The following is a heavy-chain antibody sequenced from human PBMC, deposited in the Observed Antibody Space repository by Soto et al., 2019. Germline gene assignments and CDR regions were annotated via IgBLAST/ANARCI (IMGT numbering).Heavy chain of an antibody. Sequence: QVQLRESGPGLVKTSGTLSLTCVVSGGSISSTNWWTWVRQPPGKGLEWIGEIYHSGSPTFSPSLRSRATISVEKSNNQFAPILRSVTAADTSVYYCATLPPRIVVALLPIHTWGQGILVTVSS. V-gene: IGHV4-4*02. CDR2: IYHSGSP. CDR3: ATLPPRIVVALLPIHT. CDR1: GGSISSTNW. D-gene: IGHD2-21*01. J-gene: IGHJ5*02.